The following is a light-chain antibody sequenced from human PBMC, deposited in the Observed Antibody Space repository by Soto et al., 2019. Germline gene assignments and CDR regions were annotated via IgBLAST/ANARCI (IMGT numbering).Light chain of an antibody. J-gene: IGLJ3*02. CDR1: SSHIGAGYD. CDR2: GNS. CDR3: QSYDSSLSGSV. V-gene: IGLV1-40*01. Sequence: QSVLTQPPSVSGAPGQRVTISCTGSSSHIGAGYDVHWYQQLPGTAPKLLIYGNSNRPSGVPDRFSGSKSGTSASLAITELQAEDEADYYCQSYDSSLSGSVFGGGTKLTVL.